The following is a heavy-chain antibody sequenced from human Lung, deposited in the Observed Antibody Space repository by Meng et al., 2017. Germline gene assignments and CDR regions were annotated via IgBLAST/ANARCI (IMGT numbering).Heavy chain of an antibody. V-gene: IGHV3-21*01. CDR2: ISSSSA. D-gene: IGHD2-15*01. J-gene: IGHJ4*02. CDR3: ARGRVVVAATPSDY. Sequence: EVQPVESGGGLVKPGGSLRLSCAASGFTFSSYSMNRVRQAPGKGLEWVSSISSSSAYADSVKGRFTISRDNAKNSLYLQMNSLRAEDTAVYYCARGRVVVAATPSDYWGQGTLVTVSS. CDR1: GFTFSSYS.